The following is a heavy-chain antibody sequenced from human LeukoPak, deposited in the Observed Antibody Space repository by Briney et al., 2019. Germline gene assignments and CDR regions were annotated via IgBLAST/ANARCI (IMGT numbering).Heavy chain of an antibody. CDR3: ARLAYNSGWYYFDY. J-gene: IGHJ4*02. D-gene: IGHD6-19*01. CDR1: GGSVSSDNYY. Sequence: PSETLSLTCTVSGGSVSSDNYYWNWIRQPPGTGLEWIGYIYYSGSTNYNPSLKSRVAISVDTSKNQFSLKLSSVTAADAAVYYCARLAYNSGWYYFDYWGQGTLVTVSS. V-gene: IGHV4-61*01. CDR2: IYYSGST.